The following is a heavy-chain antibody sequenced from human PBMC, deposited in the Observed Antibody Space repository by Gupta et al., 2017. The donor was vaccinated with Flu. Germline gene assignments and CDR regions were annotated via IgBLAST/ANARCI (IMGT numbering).Heavy chain of an antibody. D-gene: IGHD2-8*01. V-gene: IGHV3-30*03. CDR3: ARHLPLVVPMGASVSAFDY. Sequence: QVQLVESGGGVVQPGKSLRLSCAASGFTFSTYGMHWVRQAPGKGLEWVAVSSYDGHHQFYADSVKGRFTVSRDNSKNTLDLHMDSLRLEDTGVYYCARHLPLVVPMGASVSAFDYWGQGTLVTVSS. CDR1: GFTFSTYG. J-gene: IGHJ4*02. CDR2: SSYDGHHQ.